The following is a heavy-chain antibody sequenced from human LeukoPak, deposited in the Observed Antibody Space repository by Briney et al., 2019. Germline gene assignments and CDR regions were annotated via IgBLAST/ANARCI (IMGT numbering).Heavy chain of an antibody. CDR1: GFTFSSYW. CDR2: INSVGSST. Sequence: GGSLRLSCAASGFTFSSYWMHWVRQAPGKGLVWVSRINSVGSSTSYADSVKGRFTISRDNAKNTLYLQMNSLRAEDAAVYYCARDASRGDFDYWGQGTLVTVSS. CDR3: ARDASRGDFDY. V-gene: IGHV3-74*01. J-gene: IGHJ4*02.